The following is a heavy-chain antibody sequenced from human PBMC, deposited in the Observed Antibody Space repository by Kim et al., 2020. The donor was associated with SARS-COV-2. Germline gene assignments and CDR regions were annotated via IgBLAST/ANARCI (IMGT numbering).Heavy chain of an antibody. Sequence: GGSLRLSCAASGFTFSSYAMHWVRQAPGKGLEYVSAISSNGGSTYYANSVKGRFTISRDNSKNTLYLQMGSLRAEDMAVYYCARSGGSYYFFDYWGQGTL. CDR2: ISSNGGST. J-gene: IGHJ4*02. CDR1: GFTFSSYA. D-gene: IGHD1-26*01. V-gene: IGHV3-64*01. CDR3: ARSGGSYYFFDY.